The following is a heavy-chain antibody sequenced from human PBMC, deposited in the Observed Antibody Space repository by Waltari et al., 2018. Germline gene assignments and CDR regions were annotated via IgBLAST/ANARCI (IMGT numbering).Heavy chain of an antibody. V-gene: IGHV1-18*01. CDR3: ARGLFRDTARGYYYYYGMDV. D-gene: IGHD5-18*01. Sequence: QVQLVQSGAEVKKPGASVKVSCKASGYTFTSYGISWVRQAPGHGLEWMGWISAYNGNTNYAQKLQGRVTMTTDTSTSTAYMELRSLRSDDTAVYYCARGLFRDTARGYYYYYGMDVWGQGTTVTVSS. CDR2: ISAYNGNT. J-gene: IGHJ6*02. CDR1: GYTFTSYG.